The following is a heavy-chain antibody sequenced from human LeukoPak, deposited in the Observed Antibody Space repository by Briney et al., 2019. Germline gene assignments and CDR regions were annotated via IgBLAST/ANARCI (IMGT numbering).Heavy chain of an antibody. CDR3: AELGITMIGGV. D-gene: IGHD3-10*02. CDR1: GFTFSSYE. Sequence: GGSLRLSCAASGFTFSSYEMNWVRQAPGKGLEWVSYISSSGSTIYYADSVKGRFTISRDNAKNSLYLQMNSRRAEDTAVYYCAELGITMIGGVWGKGTTVTISS. V-gene: IGHV3-48*03. J-gene: IGHJ6*04. CDR2: ISSSGSTI.